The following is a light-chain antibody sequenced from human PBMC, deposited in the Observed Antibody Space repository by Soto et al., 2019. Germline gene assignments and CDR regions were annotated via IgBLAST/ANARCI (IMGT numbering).Light chain of an antibody. V-gene: IGLV4-69*01. Sequence: QSVLTQSPSASASLGASVKLTCTLSSGHSSYAIAWHQQQPEKGPRYLMKLNSDGSHSKGDGIPDRFSGSSSGAERYLTISRLQSADEADYYCQTWGTGIVVFGGGTKLTVL. CDR3: QTWGTGIVV. CDR1: SGHSSYA. J-gene: IGLJ2*01. CDR2: LNSDGSH.